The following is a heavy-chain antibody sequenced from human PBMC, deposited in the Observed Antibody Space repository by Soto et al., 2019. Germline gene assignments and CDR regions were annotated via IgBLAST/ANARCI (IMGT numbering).Heavy chain of an antibody. CDR1: GGSISSGGYY. J-gene: IGHJ5*02. CDR3: ARVVLVPAAMSVFWFDP. D-gene: IGHD2-2*01. V-gene: IGHV4-31*03. Sequence: TLSLTCTVSGGSISSGGYYWSWIRQNPGKGLEWIGYIYYSGSTYYNPSLKSRVTISVDTSKNQFSLKLSSVTAADTAVYYCARVVLVPAAMSVFWFDPWGQGTLVTVSS. CDR2: IYYSGST.